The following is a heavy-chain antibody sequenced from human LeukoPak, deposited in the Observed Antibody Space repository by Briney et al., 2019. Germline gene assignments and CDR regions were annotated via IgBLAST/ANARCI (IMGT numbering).Heavy chain of an antibody. CDR1: GGTFSSYA. Sequence: ASVKVSCKASGGTFSSYAISWVRQAPGQGLEWMGGIIPIFGTANYAQKFQGRVTITADKSTSTAYMELSSLRSKDTAVYYCARDLLRDIVRPYYYYGMDVWGKGTTVTVSS. CDR3: ARDLLRDIVRPYYYYGMDV. V-gene: IGHV1-69*06. J-gene: IGHJ6*04. D-gene: IGHD2-15*01. CDR2: IIPIFGTA.